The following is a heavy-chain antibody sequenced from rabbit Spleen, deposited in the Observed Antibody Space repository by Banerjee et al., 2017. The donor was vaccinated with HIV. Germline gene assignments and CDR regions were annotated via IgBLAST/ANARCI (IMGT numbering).Heavy chain of an antibody. Sequence: QEQLEESAGGLVQPGGSLALTCKASGFSFSSSDYICWVRQAPGKGLEWISCIAGSSSDFTYSATWAKGRFTISKTSSTTVTLQMTSLTVADTATYFCARDTGSSFSSYGMDLWGPGTLVNVS. V-gene: IGHV1S45*01. CDR2: IAGSSSDFT. CDR3: ARDTGSSFSSYGMDL. J-gene: IGHJ6*01. D-gene: IGHD8-1*01. CDR1: GFSFSSSDY.